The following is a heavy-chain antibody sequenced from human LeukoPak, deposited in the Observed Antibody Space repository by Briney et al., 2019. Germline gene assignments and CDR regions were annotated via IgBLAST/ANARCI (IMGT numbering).Heavy chain of an antibody. CDR3: ARDFLEGKLRYFDWSPIGY. Sequence: PGGSLRLSCAASGFTFSSYSMNWVRQAPGKGLEWVSYISSSGSTIYYADSVKGRFTISRDNAKNSLYLQMNSLRAEDTAVYYCARDFLEGKLRYFDWSPIGYWGQGTLVTVSS. CDR1: GFTFSSYS. D-gene: IGHD3-9*01. V-gene: IGHV3-48*04. J-gene: IGHJ4*02. CDR2: ISSSGSTI.